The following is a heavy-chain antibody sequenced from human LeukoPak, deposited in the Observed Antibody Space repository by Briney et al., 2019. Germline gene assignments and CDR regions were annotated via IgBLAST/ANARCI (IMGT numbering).Heavy chain of an antibody. J-gene: IGHJ1*01. CDR2: ISGSGGST. CDR3: ARGTIFGTFQH. V-gene: IGHV3-23*01. CDR1: GFTFSSYA. Sequence: GGSLRLSCAASGFTFSSYAMSWVRQAPGKGLEWVSAISGSGGSTYYADSVKGRFTISRDNSKNTLYLQMNSLRAEDTAVYYCARGTIFGTFQHWGQGTLVTVSS. D-gene: IGHD3-3*01.